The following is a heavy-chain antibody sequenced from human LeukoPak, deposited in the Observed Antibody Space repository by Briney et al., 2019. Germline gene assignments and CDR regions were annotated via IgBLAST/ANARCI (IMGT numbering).Heavy chain of an antibody. D-gene: IGHD5-12*01. J-gene: IGHJ4*02. CDR1: GGSISSSSYY. CDR3: ARRARIVATIGPYYFDY. V-gene: IGHV4-39*07. CDR2: IYHSGST. Sequence: SETLSLTCTVSGGSISSSSYYWGWIRQPQGTGREWIVSIYHSGSTYYNPSRKRRITISVNTNKNQVSLKLSSVTAADTAVYYCARRARIVATIGPYYFDYWGQGTLVTVSS.